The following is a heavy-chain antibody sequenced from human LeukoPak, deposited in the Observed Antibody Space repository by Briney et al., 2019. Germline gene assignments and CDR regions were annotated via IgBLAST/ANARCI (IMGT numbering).Heavy chain of an antibody. CDR1: GFTFSSY. CDR3: AREVVSIPSYFES. CDR2: FYRGETT. D-gene: IGHD2-15*01. V-gene: IGHV3-53*01. J-gene: IGHJ4*02. Sequence: GGSLRLSCAASGFTFSSYMYWVRQAPGKGLEWVSFFYRGETTYYAESVRGRFTISRDISKNTLYLLMSSLIPEDTAVYYCAREVVSIPSYFESWGQGTRVTVSS.